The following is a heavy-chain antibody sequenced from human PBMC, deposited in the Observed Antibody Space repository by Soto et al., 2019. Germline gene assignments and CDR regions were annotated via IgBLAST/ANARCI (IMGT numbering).Heavy chain of an antibody. V-gene: IGHV4-30-4*01. CDR1: GGSISSGDYY. CDR3: ARAVDIVATGFFGYRYGSSYYFDY. J-gene: IGHJ4*02. CDR2: IYYSGST. Sequence: PSEILSLTCTVSGGSISSGDYYWSWIRQPPGKGLEWIGYIYYSGSTYYNPSLKSRVTISVDTSKNQFSLKLSSVTAADTAVYYCARAVDIVATGFFGYRYGSSYYFDYWGQGILVTVSS. D-gene: IGHD5-12*01.